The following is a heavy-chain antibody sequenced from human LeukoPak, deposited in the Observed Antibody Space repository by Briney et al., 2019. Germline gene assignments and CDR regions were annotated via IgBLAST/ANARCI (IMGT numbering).Heavy chain of an antibody. J-gene: IGHJ3*02. D-gene: IGHD5-18*01. V-gene: IGHV3-21*01. CDR2: ISSSSSYI. CDR1: GFTFSSYS. CDR3: ARSRGYSFDAFDI. Sequence: GGSLRLSCAASGFTFSSYSMNWVRQAPGKGLEWVSSISSSSSYIYYADSVKGRFTISRDNAKNSLYLQMNSLRAEDTAVYYCARSRGYSFDAFDIWGQGTMVTVSS.